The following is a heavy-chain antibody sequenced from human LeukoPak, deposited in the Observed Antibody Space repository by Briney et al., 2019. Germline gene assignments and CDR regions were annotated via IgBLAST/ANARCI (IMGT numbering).Heavy chain of an antibody. J-gene: IGHJ4*02. Sequence: PSETLSLTCTVSGGSISSYYWSWIRQPPGKGLEWIGYIYYSGSTNYNPSLKSRVTISVDTSKNQFSLKLSSVTAADTAVYYCASGSSWFSAYFDYWGQGTLVTVSS. CDR2: IYYSGST. V-gene: IGHV4-59*01. CDR1: GGSISSYY. D-gene: IGHD6-13*01. CDR3: ASGSSWFSAYFDY.